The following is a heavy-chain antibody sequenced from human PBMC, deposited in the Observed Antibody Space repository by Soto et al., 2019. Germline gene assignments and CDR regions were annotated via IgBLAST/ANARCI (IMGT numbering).Heavy chain of an antibody. CDR1: GGTFSSYA. CDR2: IIPIFGTA. D-gene: IGHD3-10*01. V-gene: IGHV1-69*13. J-gene: IGHJ6*02. CDR3: ARDHGSGSLYYYYYGMDV. Sequence: ASVKVSCKASGGTFSSYAISWVRQAPGQGLEWMGGIIPIFGTANYAQKFQGRVTITADESTSTAYMELSSVTAADTAVYYCARDHGSGSLYYYYYGMDVWGQGTTVTVSS.